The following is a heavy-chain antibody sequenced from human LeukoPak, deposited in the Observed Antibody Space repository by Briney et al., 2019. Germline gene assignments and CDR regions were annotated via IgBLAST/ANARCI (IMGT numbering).Heavy chain of an antibody. CDR2: IYYSGST. D-gene: IGHD2-2*02. V-gene: IGHV4-31*03. CDR3: ASGYCSSTSCYIGYYYYMDV. Sequence: SETLSLTCTVSGGSISSGGYSWSWIRQHPGKGLEWIGYIYYSGSTYYNPSLKSRVTISVDTSKNQFSLKLSSVTAADTAVYYCASGYCSSTSCYIGYYYYMDVWGKGTTVTVSS. J-gene: IGHJ6*03. CDR1: GGSISSGGYS.